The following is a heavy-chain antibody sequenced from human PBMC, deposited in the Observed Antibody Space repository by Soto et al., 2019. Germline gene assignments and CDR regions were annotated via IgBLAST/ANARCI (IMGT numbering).Heavy chain of an antibody. Sequence: GGSLRLSCAASGFTFSSYAMSWVRQAPGKGLEWVAAISDSGGSTYYADSVKGRFNISRDNSKNTLYLQMNSLRAEDTAVYYCAKKALTSNNWYFDLWGRGTLVPVSS. V-gene: IGHV3-23*01. J-gene: IGHJ2*01. CDR2: ISDSGGST. CDR3: AKKALTSNNWYFDL. CDR1: GFTFSSYA. D-gene: IGHD7-27*01.